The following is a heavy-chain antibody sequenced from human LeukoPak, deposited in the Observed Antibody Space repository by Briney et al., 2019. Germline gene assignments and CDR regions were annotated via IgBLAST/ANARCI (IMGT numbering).Heavy chain of an antibody. Sequence: SETLSLTCTVSGGSISSYYWSWIRQPAGEGLEWIGRIYHSGSTYYNPSLKSRVTISVDTSKNQFSLKLSSVTAADTAVYYCASAHVLRYFDWLLFQHWGQGTLVTVSS. CDR1: GGSISSYY. J-gene: IGHJ1*01. V-gene: IGHV4-4*07. D-gene: IGHD3-9*01. CDR3: ASAHVLRYFDWLLFQH. CDR2: IYHSGST.